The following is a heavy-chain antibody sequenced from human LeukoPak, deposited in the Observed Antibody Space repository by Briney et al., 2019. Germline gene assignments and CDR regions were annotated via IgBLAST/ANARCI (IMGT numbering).Heavy chain of an antibody. CDR1: GYTFTGYY. CDR3: ARVVGALDC. J-gene: IGHJ4*02. Sequence: ASVKVSCKASGYTFTGYYMHWVRQALGQGPEWMGWINPNSGGTNYAQKFQGRVTMTRNTSISTAYMELSGLTSDDTAVYYCARVVGALDCWGQGTLVTVSS. V-gene: IGHV1-2*02. D-gene: IGHD1-26*01. CDR2: INPNSGGT.